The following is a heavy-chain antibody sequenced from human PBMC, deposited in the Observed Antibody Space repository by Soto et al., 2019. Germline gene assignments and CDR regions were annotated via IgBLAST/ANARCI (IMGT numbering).Heavy chain of an antibody. CDR1: GYDFTTYG. Sequence: QVHLVQSGAEVKKPGASVKVSCKGSGYDFTTYGITWVRQAPGQGLEWMAWISAHNGNTDYAQKLQGRVTETRDTSTSTAYMERRSLRSDDTAMYYCARGRYGDYWGQGALVTVSS. J-gene: IGHJ4*02. CDR2: ISAHNGNT. D-gene: IGHD1-1*01. CDR3: ARGRYGDY. V-gene: IGHV1-18*01.